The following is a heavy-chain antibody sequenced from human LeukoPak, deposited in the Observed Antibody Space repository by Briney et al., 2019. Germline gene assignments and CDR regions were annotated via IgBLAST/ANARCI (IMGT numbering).Heavy chain of an antibody. D-gene: IGHD2-2*01. Sequence: ASVKVSCKASGYTFTSYAMHWVRQAPGQGLEWMGWINPNSGGTNYAQKFQGRVTMTRDTSISTAYMELSRLRSDDTAVYYCARMGGDIVVVPAAINLDYWGQGTLVTVSS. CDR1: GYTFTSYA. J-gene: IGHJ4*02. CDR2: INPNSGGT. V-gene: IGHV1-2*02. CDR3: ARMGGDIVVVPAAINLDY.